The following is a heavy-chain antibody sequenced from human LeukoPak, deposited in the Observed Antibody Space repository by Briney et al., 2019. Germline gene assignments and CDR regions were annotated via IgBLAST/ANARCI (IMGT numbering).Heavy chain of an antibody. J-gene: IGHJ6*03. CDR3: AQDGGQQLVLSGYYYYYMDV. CDR2: FDPEDGET. D-gene: IGHD6-13*01. V-gene: IGHV1-24*01. CDR1: GYTLTELS. Sequence: GASVKVSCKVSGYTLTELSMHWVRQAPGKGLEWMGGFDPEDGETIYAQKFQGRVTMTEDTSTDTAYMELSSLRSEDTAVYYCAQDGGQQLVLSGYYYYYMDVWGKGTTVTVSS.